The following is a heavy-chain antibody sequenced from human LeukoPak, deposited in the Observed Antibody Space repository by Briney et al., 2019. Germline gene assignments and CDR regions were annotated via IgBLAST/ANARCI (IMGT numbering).Heavy chain of an antibody. J-gene: IGHJ5*02. CDR1: GFTFSSYG. CDR3: ARDEDSNGWYFWFDP. CDR2: IWYDGSNK. Sequence: PGGSLRLSCAASGFTFSSYGMHWVRQAPGKGLEWVAVIWYDGSNKYYADSVKGRFTISRDNSKNTLYLQMNSLRAEDTAVYYCARDEDSNGWYFWFDPWGQGTLVTVSS. D-gene: IGHD6-19*01. V-gene: IGHV3-33*08.